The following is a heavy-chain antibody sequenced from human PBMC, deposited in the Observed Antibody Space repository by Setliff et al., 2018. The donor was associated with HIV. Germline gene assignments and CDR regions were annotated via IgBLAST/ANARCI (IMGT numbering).Heavy chain of an antibody. V-gene: IGHV3-23*01. CDR3: ARDRTAGYIYDYGY. D-gene: IGHD3-16*01. CDR2: IRGSGSGDTT. Sequence: PGGSLRLSCAASGFIFSSYAMTWVRQAPGKGLEWVSTIRGSGSGDTTHYADFVKGRFTMTSDTSTNTVYMDLSGLRSDDTAVYYCARDRTAGYIYDYGYWGQGTLVTVSS. J-gene: IGHJ4*02. CDR1: GFIFSSYA.